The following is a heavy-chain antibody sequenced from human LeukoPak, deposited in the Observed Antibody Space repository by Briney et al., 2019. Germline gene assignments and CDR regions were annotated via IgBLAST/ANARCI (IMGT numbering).Heavy chain of an antibody. Sequence: SETLSLTCAVYGGSFSGYYWSWIRQPPGKGLEWIGKINHSGSTNYNPSLKSRVTISVDTSKNQFSLKLSSVTAADTAVYYCARYRQPYCSGGSCNYYYGMDVWGQGTTVTVSS. CDR3: ARYRQPYCSGGSCNYYYGMDV. CDR2: INHSGST. D-gene: IGHD2-15*01. V-gene: IGHV4-34*01. J-gene: IGHJ6*02. CDR1: GGSFSGYY.